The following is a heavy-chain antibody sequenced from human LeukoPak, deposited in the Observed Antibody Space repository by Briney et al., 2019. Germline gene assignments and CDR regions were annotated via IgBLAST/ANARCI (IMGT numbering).Heavy chain of an antibody. D-gene: IGHD3-22*01. J-gene: IGHJ4*02. CDR3: ARDQSESDNSAFDI. CDR1: GFSLSDQF. V-gene: IGHV3-72*01. CDR2: TRNKARGHTT. Sequence: GGSLRLSCAASGFSLSDQFMDWVRQAPGKGLEWVGRTRNKARGHTTEYAASVKGRFTISRDDSKTLVYLQMNSLKTEDTAVYFCARDQSESDNSAFDIWGQGTLVTVSS.